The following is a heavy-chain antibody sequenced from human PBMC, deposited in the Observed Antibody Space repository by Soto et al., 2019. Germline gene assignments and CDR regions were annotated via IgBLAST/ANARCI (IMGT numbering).Heavy chain of an antibody. CDR1: GGSISSGGYY. Sequence: QVQLQESGPGLVKPSQTLSLTCTVSGGSISSGGYYWSWIRQHPGKGLEWIGYIHYSGSTYYNPSLKSRVTISVDTSKTQFSLKLSSVTAAATAVYYCARITMVRGVIPFDYWGQGTLVTVSS. V-gene: IGHV4-31*03. CDR3: ARITMVRGVIPFDY. J-gene: IGHJ4*02. D-gene: IGHD3-10*01. CDR2: IHYSGST.